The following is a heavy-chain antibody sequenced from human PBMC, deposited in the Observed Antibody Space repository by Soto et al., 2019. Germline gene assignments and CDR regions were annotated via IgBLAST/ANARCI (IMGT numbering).Heavy chain of an antibody. CDR1: GFTFGDYA. CDR2: IRSKAYGGTT. CDR3: TREARSGSGWYPNDYFDY. J-gene: IGHJ4*02. V-gene: IGHV3-49*03. Sequence: GGSLRLSCTASGFTFGDYAMSWFRQAPGKGLEWVGFIRSKAYGGTTEYAASVKGRFTISRDDSKSIAYLQMNSLKTEDTAVYYCTREARSGSGWYPNDYFDYWGQGTLVTSPQ. D-gene: IGHD6-19*01.